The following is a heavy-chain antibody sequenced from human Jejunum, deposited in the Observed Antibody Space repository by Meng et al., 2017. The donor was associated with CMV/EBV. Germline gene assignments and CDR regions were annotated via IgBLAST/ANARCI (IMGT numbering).Heavy chain of an antibody. CDR3: AKDPSREEA. D-gene: IGHD5-24*01. Sequence: EVGLLESGGGLVQPGESLRLSCAASGFTFSNYAMSWVRQAPGKGLEWVSTITTSGDATYYADSVRGRFTISRDNSKNTLNLQMNSLRAEDTAVYYCAKDPSREEAWGQGTLVTVSS. J-gene: IGHJ5*02. CDR2: ITTSGDAT. V-gene: IGHV3-23*01. CDR1: GFTFSNYA.